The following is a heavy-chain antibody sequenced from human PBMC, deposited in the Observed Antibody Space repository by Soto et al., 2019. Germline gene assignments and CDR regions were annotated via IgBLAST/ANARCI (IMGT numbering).Heavy chain of an antibody. V-gene: IGHV4-61*01. CDR1: GGSVSSGSYY. CDR2: FYHSGST. J-gene: IGHJ6*02. Sequence: QVQLQESGPGLVKPSETLSLTCTVSGGSVSSGSYYWSWMRQPPGKGLEWIGYFYHSGSTNYNPSLMSRVTISVDTSKNQFSLKLRSVTAEDTALYYCARDRYGDGYNGMDVWGQGTTVTVSS. D-gene: IGHD4-17*01. CDR3: ARDRYGDGYNGMDV.